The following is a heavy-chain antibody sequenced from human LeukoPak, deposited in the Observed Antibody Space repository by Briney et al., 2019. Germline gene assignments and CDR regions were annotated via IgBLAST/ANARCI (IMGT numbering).Heavy chain of an antibody. CDR1: GYSFTSYW. D-gene: IGHD3-22*01. Sequence: GESLKISCKGSGYSFTSYWIGWVRQMPGKGLEWMGIIYPGDSDTRYSPSSQGQVTISADKSISTAYLQWSSLKASDTAMYYCARPLDSSGYYPGYWGQGTLVTVSS. J-gene: IGHJ4*02. CDR3: ARPLDSSGYYPGY. CDR2: IYPGDSDT. V-gene: IGHV5-51*01.